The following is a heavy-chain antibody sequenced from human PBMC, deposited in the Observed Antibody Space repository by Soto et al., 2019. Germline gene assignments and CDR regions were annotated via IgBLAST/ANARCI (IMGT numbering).Heavy chain of an antibody. V-gene: IGHV3-21*01. CDR1: GFSFSDYS. CDR2: IGSSSTYL. Sequence: EVQLVESGGGLVKPGGSLRLSCAASGFSFSDYSMNWVRQAPGKGLEWVSSIGSSSTYLYYAHSVKGRFTISRDNAKNSLYLQMTSLRAEDTAVYYCARAFTSIAIFGVDWDSWGQGTLVTVSS. CDR3: ARAFTSIAIFGVDWDS. J-gene: IGHJ1*01. D-gene: IGHD3-3*01.